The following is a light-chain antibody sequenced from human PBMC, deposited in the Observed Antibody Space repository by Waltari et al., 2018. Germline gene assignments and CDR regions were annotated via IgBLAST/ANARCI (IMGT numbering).Light chain of an antibody. Sequence: QSALTQPASVSGSPGQSITISCFGTSSDIVVYTYVSWYHQYPGKPPNRRICDVIKRPAGVSSSVSGTKSDNTAHLTSSGLRAEDEADYYGNSYTRKTASVVFGGGTKLTVL. CDR1: SSDIVVYTY. CDR2: DVI. CDR3: NSYTRKTASVV. V-gene: IGLV2-14*01. J-gene: IGLJ3*02.